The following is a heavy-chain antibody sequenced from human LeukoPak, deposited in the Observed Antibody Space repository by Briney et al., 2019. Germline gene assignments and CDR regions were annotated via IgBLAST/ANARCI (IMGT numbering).Heavy chain of an antibody. CDR3: ARDGDQTGYFDY. J-gene: IGHJ4*02. D-gene: IGHD7-27*01. CDR2: IYTSGST. Sequence: SETLSLTCTVSGGSISSYYWSWIRQPAGKGLEWIGRIYTSGSTNYNPSLKSRVTTSVDTSKNQFSLKLSSVTAADTAVYYCARDGDQTGYFDYWGQGTLVTVSS. V-gene: IGHV4-4*07. CDR1: GGSISSYY.